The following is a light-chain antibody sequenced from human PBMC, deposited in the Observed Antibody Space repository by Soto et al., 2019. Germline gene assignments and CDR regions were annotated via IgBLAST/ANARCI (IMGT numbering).Light chain of an antibody. Sequence: EIVLTQSPGTLSFSPGERATLSGSAIQSGSSRYLAWYQRKPGQAHRLLIYGASSRATGITDRFSGSGSGTVFTLTISTLETEDFALSYFQQYGTYPLTFGQGTLLEI. CDR2: GAS. CDR3: QQYGTYPLT. CDR1: QSGSSRY. V-gene: IGKV3-20*01. J-gene: IGKJ5*01.